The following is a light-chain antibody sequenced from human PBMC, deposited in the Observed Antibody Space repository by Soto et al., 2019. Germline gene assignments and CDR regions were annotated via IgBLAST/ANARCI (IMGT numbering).Light chain of an antibody. V-gene: IGKV1-39*01. CDR1: QSITSSF. CDR3: QQSYRTPWT. J-gene: IGKJ1*01. CDR2: AAS. Sequence: GARASLSCGASQSITSSFLARYQQKPGKAPKLLIYAASSLQSGVPSRFSGSGSGTDFTLTISSLQPEDFATYYCQQSYRTPWTFGQGPKVDIK.